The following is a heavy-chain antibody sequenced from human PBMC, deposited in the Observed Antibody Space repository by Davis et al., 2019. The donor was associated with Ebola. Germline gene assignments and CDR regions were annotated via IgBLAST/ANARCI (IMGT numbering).Heavy chain of an antibody. J-gene: IGHJ5*02. CDR3: ARHNYPWA. Sequence: GESLNISCAASGFTFRDYYMSRMPQAPGKGLEWVSYIGPSGTTIYYADPVKGRFTISRDNAKNSLSLQMNRLRAEDTAVYFCARHNYPWAWGQGTLVTVSS. V-gene: IGHV3-11*01. CDR1: GFTFRDYY. D-gene: IGHD1-1*01. CDR2: IGPSGTTI.